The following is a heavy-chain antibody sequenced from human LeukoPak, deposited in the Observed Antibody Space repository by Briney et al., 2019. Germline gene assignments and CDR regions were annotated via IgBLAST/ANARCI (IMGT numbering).Heavy chain of an antibody. V-gene: IGHV3-23*01. CDR2: ISGSGGST. J-gene: IGHJ5*02. CDR3: AKDKTTPRSGWFDP. Sequence: GGSLRLSCAASGFTFSSYSMNWVRQAPGKGLEWVSAISGSGGSTYYADSVKGRFTISRDNSKNTLYLQMNSLRAEDTAVYYCAKDKTTPRSGWFDPWGQGTLVTVSS. D-gene: IGHD4-11*01. CDR1: GFTFSSYS.